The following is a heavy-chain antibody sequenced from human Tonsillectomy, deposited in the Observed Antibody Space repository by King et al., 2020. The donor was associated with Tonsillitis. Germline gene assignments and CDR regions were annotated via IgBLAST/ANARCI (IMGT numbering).Heavy chain of an antibody. Sequence: VQLVESGGGLVQPGRSLRLSCAASGFTFNDYAMHWVRQAPGKGLEWVSGISWSSVTIAYADSVKGRFTISRDNAKNSLYLQMNSLRPEDTAFYYCAKAAGNTGPSDYWGQGTLVTVTS. CDR3: AKAAGNTGPSDY. CDR1: GFTFNDYA. J-gene: IGHJ4*02. CDR2: ISWSSVTI. D-gene: IGHD1-14*01. V-gene: IGHV3-9*01.